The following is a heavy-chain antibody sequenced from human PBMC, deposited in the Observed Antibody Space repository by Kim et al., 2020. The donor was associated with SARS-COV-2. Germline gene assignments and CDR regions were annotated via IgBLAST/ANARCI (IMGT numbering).Heavy chain of an antibody. J-gene: IGHJ3*02. D-gene: IGHD6-19*01. CDR3: ARVVLDSSGWYRVDAFDI. V-gene: IGHV4-59*08. CDR1: GGSISSYY. Sequence: SETLSLNCTVSGGSISSYYWSWIRQPPGKGLEWIGYIYYSGSTNYNPSLKSRVTISVDTSKNQFSLKLSSVTAADTAVYYCARVVLDSSGWYRVDAFDIWGQGTMVTVSS. CDR2: IYYSGST.